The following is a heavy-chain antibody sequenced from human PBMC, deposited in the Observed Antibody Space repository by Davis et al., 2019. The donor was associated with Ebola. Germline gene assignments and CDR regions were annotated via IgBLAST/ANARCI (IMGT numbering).Heavy chain of an antibody. D-gene: IGHD6-13*01. CDR2: IYTSGST. V-gene: IGHV4-4*07. CDR1: GGSISSYY. CDR3: ARPRTWGSATGGGYVD. J-gene: IGHJ4*02. Sequence: PSETLSLTCTVSGGSISSYYWSWIRQPAGKGLEWIGRIYTSGSTNYNPSLKSRVTMSVDTSKNQFSLKLSSVTAADTAVYYCARPRTWGSATGGGYVDWGQGTLVTVSS.